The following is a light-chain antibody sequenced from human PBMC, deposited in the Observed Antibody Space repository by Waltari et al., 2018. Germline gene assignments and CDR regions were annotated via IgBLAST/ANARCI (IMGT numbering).Light chain of an antibody. Sequence: IQLTQSPLSLSASVGDRVTITCRASQGISSYLAWYQQKAGRAHKLLIYGGSTLPNGVPSRFSGSGFGTDFTLTISSHQPEDFATYYCLQVNSYPFACGPGTTVDIK. J-gene: IGKJ3*01. CDR3: LQVNSYPFA. CDR1: QGISSY. V-gene: IGKV1-9*01. CDR2: GGS.